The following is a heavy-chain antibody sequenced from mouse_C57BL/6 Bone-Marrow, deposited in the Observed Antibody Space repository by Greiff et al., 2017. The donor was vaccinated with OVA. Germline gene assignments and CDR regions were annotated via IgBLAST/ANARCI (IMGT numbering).Heavy chain of an antibody. J-gene: IGHJ2*01. Sequence: VKLQESGAELVMPGASVKLSCKASGYTFTSYWMHWVKQRPGQGLEWIGEIDPSDSYTNYNQKFKGQSTLTVDKSSSTAYMQLSSLTSEDSAVYYGARGGLLRFDYWGQGTTLTVSS. CDR1: GYTFTSYW. CDR3: ARGGLLRFDY. D-gene: IGHD1-1*01. V-gene: IGHV1-69*01. CDR2: IDPSDSYT.